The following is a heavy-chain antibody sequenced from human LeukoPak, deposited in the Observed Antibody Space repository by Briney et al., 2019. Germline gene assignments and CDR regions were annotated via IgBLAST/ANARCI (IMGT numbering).Heavy chain of an antibody. CDR1: GGSISSSSYY. Sequence: SETLSLTCTVSGGSISSSSYYWGWIRQPPGKGLEWIGSIYYSGSTYYNPSLKSRVTISVDTSKNQFSLKLSSVTAADTAVYYCARVSSGRDLYYYYYMDVWGKGTTVTVSS. CDR3: ARVSSGRDLYYYYYMDV. V-gene: IGHV4-39*07. CDR2: IYYSGST. J-gene: IGHJ6*03. D-gene: IGHD2/OR15-2a*01.